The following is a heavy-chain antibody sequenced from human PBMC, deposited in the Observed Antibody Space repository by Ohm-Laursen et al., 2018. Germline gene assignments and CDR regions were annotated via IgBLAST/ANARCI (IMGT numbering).Heavy chain of an antibody. D-gene: IGHD3-22*01. CDR3: ARGYYDSSGYYPHAFDI. J-gene: IGHJ3*02. Sequence: SLRLSCSAPGFTVSSNYMSWVRQAPGKGLEWVSVIYSGGSTYYADSVKGRFTISRDNSKNTLYLQMNSLRAEDTAVYYCARGYYDSSGYYPHAFDIWGQGTMVTVSS. CDR1: GFTVSSNY. CDR2: IYSGGST. V-gene: IGHV3-53*01.